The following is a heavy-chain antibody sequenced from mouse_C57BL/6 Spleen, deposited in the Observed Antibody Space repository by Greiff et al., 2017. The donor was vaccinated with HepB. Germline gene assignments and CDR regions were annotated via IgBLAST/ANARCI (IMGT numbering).Heavy chain of an antibody. D-gene: IGHD2-4*01. Sequence: QVQLQQPGAELVMPGASVKLSCKASGYTSTSYWMHWVKQRPGQGLEWIGEIDPSDSYTNYNQKFKGKSTLTVDKSSSTAYMQLSSLTSEDSAVYYCARGYDYVYFDVWGTGTTVTVSS. CDR2: IDPSDSYT. CDR1: GYTSTSYW. CDR3: ARGYDYVYFDV. V-gene: IGHV1-69*01. J-gene: IGHJ1*03.